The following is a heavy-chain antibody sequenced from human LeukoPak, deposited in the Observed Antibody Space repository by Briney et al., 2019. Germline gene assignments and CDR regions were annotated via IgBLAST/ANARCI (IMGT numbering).Heavy chain of an antibody. Sequence: PGGSLRLSCVASGFSFSSYGMHWVRQAPGKGLEWVSGISNTGGGMTYADSVKGRFTIFRDNAKNSIYLQMNSLRSEDTAVYHCAVSPRTPVSAWGQGTLVTVSS. CDR2: ISNTGGGM. V-gene: IGHV3-48*04. CDR3: AVSPRTPVSA. CDR1: GFSFSSYG. D-gene: IGHD5/OR15-5a*01. J-gene: IGHJ1*01.